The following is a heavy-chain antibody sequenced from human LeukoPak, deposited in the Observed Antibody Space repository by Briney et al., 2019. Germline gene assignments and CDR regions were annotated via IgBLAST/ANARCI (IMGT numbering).Heavy chain of an antibody. CDR1: GFTFSDYY. D-gene: IGHD3-3*01. CDR2: ISSSGTTI. Sequence: GGSLRLSCAASGFTFSDYYMSWIRQAPGKGLEWVSYISSSGTTIYYADSVKGRFTISRDNAKNSLYLQMNSLRAEDTAVYYCARARGTILGVVPTFDSWGQGTLVTVSS. V-gene: IGHV3-11*01. J-gene: IGHJ4*02. CDR3: ARARGTILGVVPTFDS.